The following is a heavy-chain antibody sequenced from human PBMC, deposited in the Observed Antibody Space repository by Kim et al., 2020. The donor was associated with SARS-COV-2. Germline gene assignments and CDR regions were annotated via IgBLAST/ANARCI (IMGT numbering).Heavy chain of an antibody. Sequence: GSEQYYVDSVKGRFTISSDNAKNSLYMQMSSLRAEDTAVYYCARGLGLGYWGQGTLVTVSS. CDR3: ARGLGLGY. V-gene: IGHV3-7*04. J-gene: IGHJ4*02. CDR2: GSEQ. D-gene: IGHD3-22*01.